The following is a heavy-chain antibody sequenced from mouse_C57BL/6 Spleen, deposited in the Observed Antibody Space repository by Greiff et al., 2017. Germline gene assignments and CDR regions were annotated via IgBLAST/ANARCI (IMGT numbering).Heavy chain of an antibody. J-gene: IGHJ1*03. CDR2: IHPNSGST. CDR3: ARNWDVGYFDV. CDR1: GYTFTSYW. D-gene: IGHD4-1*01. V-gene: IGHV1-64*01. Sequence: VQLQQPGAELVKPGASVKLSCKASGYTFTSYWMHWVKQRPGQGLEWIGMIHPNSGSTNYNEKFKSKATLTVDKSSSTAYMQLSSLTSEYSAVYYCARNWDVGYFDVWGTGTTVTVSS.